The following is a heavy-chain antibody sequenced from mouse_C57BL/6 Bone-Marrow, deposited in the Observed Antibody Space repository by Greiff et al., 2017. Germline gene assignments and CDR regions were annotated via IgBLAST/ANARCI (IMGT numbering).Heavy chain of an antibody. D-gene: IGHD1-1*01. J-gene: IGHJ2*01. V-gene: IGHV1-64*01. CDR2: IHPNSGST. CDR1: GYTFTSYW. CDR3: ARPYCYSRSNLDD. Sequence: QVQLQQPGAELVKPGASVQLFCKASGYTFTSYWMLWVKQRPGQGLEWIGMIHPNSGSTNYNEKFKSKATLTVDQSTSTAYMQLSSLTSEDTAVYYCARPYCYSRSNLDDWGQSTTLTVST.